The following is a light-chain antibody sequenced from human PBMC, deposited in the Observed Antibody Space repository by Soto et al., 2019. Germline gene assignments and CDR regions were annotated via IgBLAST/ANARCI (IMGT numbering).Light chain of an antibody. V-gene: IGLV2-14*01. CDR2: EVS. J-gene: IGLJ1*01. CDR1: SGDVGRYDY. CDR3: SPYSTMGTYA. Sequence: QSVLTQPASVSGSPGQSITISCTGTSGDVGRYDYVSWYQQHPGKAPKLMVSEVSHRPSGVSNRFSGSKSGNTASLTISGLQAEDEADYYCSPYSTMGTYAFGAGTKVTVL.